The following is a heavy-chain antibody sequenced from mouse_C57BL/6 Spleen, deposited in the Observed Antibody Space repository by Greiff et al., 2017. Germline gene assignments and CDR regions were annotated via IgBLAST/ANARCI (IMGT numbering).Heavy chain of an antibody. D-gene: IGHD2-1*01. CDR3: ARSHYGNYENAMDY. CDR1: GYTFTSYD. J-gene: IGHJ4*01. CDR2: IYPRDGST. V-gene: IGHV1-85*01. Sequence: VKLMESGPELVKPGASVKLSCKASGYTFTSYDINWVKQRPGQGLEWIGWIYPRDGSTKYNEKFKGKATLTVDTSSSTAYMELHSLTSEDSAVYFCARSHYGNYENAMDYWGQGTSVTVSS.